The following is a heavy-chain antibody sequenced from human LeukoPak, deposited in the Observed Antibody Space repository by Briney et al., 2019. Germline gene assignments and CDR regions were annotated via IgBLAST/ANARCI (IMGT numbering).Heavy chain of an antibody. Sequence: GGSLRLSCAASGFTFSSYWMSWVRQAPGKGLEWVANIKQDGSEKYYVDSVKGRFTISRDNAKNSLYPQMNSLRAEDTAVYYCARDYDILTGGPKDYWGQGTLVTVSS. V-gene: IGHV3-7*03. J-gene: IGHJ4*02. D-gene: IGHD3-9*01. CDR3: ARDYDILTGGPKDY. CDR2: IKQDGSEK. CDR1: GFTFSSYW.